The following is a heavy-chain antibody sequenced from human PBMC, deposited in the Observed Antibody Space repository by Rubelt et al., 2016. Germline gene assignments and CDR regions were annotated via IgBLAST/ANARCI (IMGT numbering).Heavy chain of an antibody. V-gene: IGHV1-18*01. CDR3: ARDVRESSNWYEEGNDY. D-gene: IGHD1-1*01. CDR1: GYTFTSYG. Sequence: QVQLVQSGAEVKKPGASVKVSCKASGYTFTSYGISWVRQAPGQGLEWMGWISAYNGNTNYAQKLQGRVTMPTDTSTITAYLELRSLRSDDTAVYYGARDVRESSNWYEEGNDYWGPGAQVTVSS. CDR2: ISAYNGNT. J-gene: IGHJ4*02.